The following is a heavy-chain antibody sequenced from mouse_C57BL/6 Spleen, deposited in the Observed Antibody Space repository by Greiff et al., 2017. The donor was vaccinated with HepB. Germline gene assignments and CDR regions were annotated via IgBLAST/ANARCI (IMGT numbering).Heavy chain of an antibody. CDR2: IYPGDGDT. J-gene: IGHJ2*01. V-gene: IGHV1-82*01. CDR3: ARSSYSDY. CDR1: GYAFSSSW. Sequence: QVQLQQSGPELVKPGASVKISCKASGYAFSSSWMNWVKQRPGKGLEWIGRIYPGDGDTNYNGKFKGKATLTADKSSSTAYMQLSSLTSEDSAVYFCARSSYSDYWGQGTTLTVSS.